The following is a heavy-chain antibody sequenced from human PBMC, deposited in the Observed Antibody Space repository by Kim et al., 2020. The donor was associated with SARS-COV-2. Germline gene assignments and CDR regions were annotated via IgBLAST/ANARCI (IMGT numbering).Heavy chain of an antibody. D-gene: IGHD3-10*01. CDR1: GVSISDSFW. V-gene: IGHV4-4*02. Sequence: SETLSLTCTVSGVSISDSFWWTWVRQPPGKGLEWIGEIYHSGNDNYNPSLKSRVTISIDKSKHQFSLKVTSVTAADTAVYYCARGSSEFFDYWGQGTLVTVSS. J-gene: IGHJ4*02. CDR3: ARGSSEFFDY. CDR2: IYHSGND.